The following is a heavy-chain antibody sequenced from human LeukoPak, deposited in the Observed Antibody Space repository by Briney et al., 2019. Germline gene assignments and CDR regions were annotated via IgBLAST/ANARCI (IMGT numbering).Heavy chain of an antibody. J-gene: IGHJ4*02. CDR3: SRGLHDYGDSNYYFDQ. CDR1: GFTFGDDA. D-gene: IGHD4-17*01. V-gene: IGHV3-49*03. Sequence: GGSLRLSCIASGFTFGDDAWSWFRQAPGKGLEFIAFIRKKGYGETTDYAASVRGRFTVSRDDAISVAYLQMNSLQTEDPALYYCSRGLHDYGDSNYYFDQWGRGTLVIVSS. CDR2: IRKKGYGETT.